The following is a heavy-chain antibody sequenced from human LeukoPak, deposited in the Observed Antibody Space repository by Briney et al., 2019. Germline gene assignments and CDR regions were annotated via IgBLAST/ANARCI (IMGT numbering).Heavy chain of an antibody. V-gene: IGHV4-59*01. CDR1: GGCISSYY. Sequence: SETLSLTCTGSGGCISSYYWSWIRQPPGKGLEWIGYIYYSGSTNYNPSLKSRVTISVDTSKNQFSLKLSSVPAADTAVYYCARGYCSGGSCYFDYYYGMDVWGKGTTVTVSS. D-gene: IGHD2-15*01. CDR3: ARGYCSGGSCYFDYYYGMDV. J-gene: IGHJ6*04. CDR2: IYYSGST.